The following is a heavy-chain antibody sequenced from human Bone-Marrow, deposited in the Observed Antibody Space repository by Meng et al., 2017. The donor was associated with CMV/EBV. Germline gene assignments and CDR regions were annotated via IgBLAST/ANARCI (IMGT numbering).Heavy chain of an antibody. CDR1: GYSFTSYG. CDR2: ISVYNGNT. D-gene: IGHD2-2*01. J-gene: IGHJ4*02. CDR3: ARDMRGSSTRWIIVYFDY. Sequence: ASVKVSRKASGYSFTSYGISWVRQAPGQGLEWMGWISVYNGNTNYAQKLQGRVTMTTDTSTSTAYMELRSLRSDDTAVYYCARDMRGSSTRWIIVYFDYWGQGTLVTVSS. V-gene: IGHV1-18*01.